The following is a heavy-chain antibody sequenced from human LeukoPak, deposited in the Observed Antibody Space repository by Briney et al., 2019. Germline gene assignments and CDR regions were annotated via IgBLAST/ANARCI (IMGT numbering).Heavy chain of an antibody. CDR3: ARIYGYGFNDY. J-gene: IGHJ4*02. CDR1: GGSISSGDYY. Sequence: PSQTLSLTCTVSGGSISSGDYYWSWIRQHPGQGLEWIGYIYFSGSTYYNPSLKSRVTISIDTSKNQFSLKLTSVTAADTAMYYCARIYGYGFNDYWGQGTLVTVSS. V-gene: IGHV4-31*03. D-gene: IGHD4-17*01. CDR2: IYFSGST.